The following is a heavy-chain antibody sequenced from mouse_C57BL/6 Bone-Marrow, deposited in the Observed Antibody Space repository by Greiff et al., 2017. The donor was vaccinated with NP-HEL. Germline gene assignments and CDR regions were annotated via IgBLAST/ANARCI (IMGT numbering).Heavy chain of an antibody. D-gene: IGHD1-1*01. CDR2: IWWDDDK. V-gene: IGHV8-8*01. CDR3: ARMRDSYYYGSSYRDWFAY. J-gene: IGHJ3*01. CDR1: GFSLSTFGMG. Sequence: QVTLKESGPGILQPSQTLSLTCSFSGFSLSTFGMGVGWIRQPSGKGLEWLAHIWWDDDKYYNPALKSRLTISKDTSKNQVFLKIANVDTADTATYYCARMRDSYYYGSSYRDWFAYWGQGTLVTVSA.